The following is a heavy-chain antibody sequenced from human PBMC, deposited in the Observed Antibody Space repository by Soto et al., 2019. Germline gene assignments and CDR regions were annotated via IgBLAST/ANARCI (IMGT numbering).Heavy chain of an antibody. CDR2: IKQDGSEK. V-gene: IGHV3-7*01. D-gene: IGHD6-6*01. Sequence: GGSLRLSCAASGFTFGHYWMSWVRRAPGKGLEWVANIKQDGSEKYYVDSVKGRFTISRDNAKNSLYLQTNSLRADDTAVYHCTRDRYSNSEEDDYYYYMDVWGKGTTVTVPS. J-gene: IGHJ6*03. CDR3: TRDRYSNSEEDDYYYYMDV. CDR1: GFTFGHYW.